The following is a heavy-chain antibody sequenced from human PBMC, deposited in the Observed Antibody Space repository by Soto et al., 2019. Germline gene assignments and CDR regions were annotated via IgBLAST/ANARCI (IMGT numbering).Heavy chain of an antibody. D-gene: IGHD4-17*01. CDR2: ISGGGGST. V-gene: IGHV3-23*01. CDR1: GFTFSSYA. Sequence: EVQLLESGGGLVQPGGSLRLSCAAYGFTFSSYAMTWVRQAPGKGLEWVSGISGGGGSTYYADSVKGRFTNSRDNSKNTLFLQMNSLRAEDTAVYYCAKDLTTVDYHYGMDVWGQGTTVTVSS. J-gene: IGHJ6*02. CDR3: AKDLTTVDYHYGMDV.